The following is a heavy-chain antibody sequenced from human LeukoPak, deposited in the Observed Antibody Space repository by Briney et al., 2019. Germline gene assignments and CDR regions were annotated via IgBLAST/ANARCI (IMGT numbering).Heavy chain of an antibody. V-gene: IGHV4-59*01. D-gene: IGHD4-11*01. CDR1: GGSISNYY. J-gene: IGHJ4*02. Sequence: SETLSLTCTVSGGSISNYYWSWIRQPPGNGLEWIGYISYSGSTSYNPSLQSRVTISVDTSKNEFSLKLSSVTAADTAVYYCARDTAYTDYWGQGDLVTVSS. CDR2: ISYSGST. CDR3: ARDTAYTDY.